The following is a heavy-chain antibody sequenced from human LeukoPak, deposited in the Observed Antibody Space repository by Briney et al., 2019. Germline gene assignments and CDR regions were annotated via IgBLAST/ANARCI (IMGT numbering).Heavy chain of an antibody. D-gene: IGHD3-10*01. J-gene: IGHJ6*02. CDR1: GYTFTGYY. Sequence: ASVKVSCKAPGYTFTGYYMHWVRQAPGQGLEWMGWINPNSGGTNYAQKFQGRVTMTRDTSISTAYMELSRLRSDDTAVYYCARVGKTAKGSYYGMDVWGQGTTVTVSS. CDR3: ARVGKTAKGSYYGMDV. V-gene: IGHV1-2*02. CDR2: INPNSGGT.